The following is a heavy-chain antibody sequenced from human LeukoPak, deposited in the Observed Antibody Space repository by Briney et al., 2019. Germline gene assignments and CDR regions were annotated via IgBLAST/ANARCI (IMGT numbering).Heavy chain of an antibody. V-gene: IGHV4-4*02. D-gene: IGHD6-13*01. CDR2: IYHSGST. J-gene: IGHJ6*02. Sequence: PSETLSLTCAVSGGSISSSNWWSWVRQPPGKGLEWIGEIYHSGSTNYNPSLKSRVTISVDKSKNQFSLKLSSVTAADTAVYYCARSPDSSSWSYYYYGMDVWGQGTTVTVSS. CDR1: GGSISSSNW. CDR3: ARSPDSSSWSYYYYGMDV.